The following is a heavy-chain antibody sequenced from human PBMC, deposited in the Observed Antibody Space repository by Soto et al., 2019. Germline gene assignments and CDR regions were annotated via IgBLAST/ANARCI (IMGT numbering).Heavy chain of an antibody. Sequence: QVQLVQSGAEVKKPGASVKVSCKASGYTFTSYGISWVRQAPGQGLEWMGWISAYNGNTNYAQKLQGRVTMTTDTSTSTAYMELRSLRSDDTAVYYSARVFGSSWYFLPDDYYGMDVWGQGTTVTVSS. CDR3: ARVFGSSWYFLPDDYYGMDV. CDR1: GYTFTSYG. CDR2: ISAYNGNT. J-gene: IGHJ6*02. D-gene: IGHD6-13*01. V-gene: IGHV1-18*01.